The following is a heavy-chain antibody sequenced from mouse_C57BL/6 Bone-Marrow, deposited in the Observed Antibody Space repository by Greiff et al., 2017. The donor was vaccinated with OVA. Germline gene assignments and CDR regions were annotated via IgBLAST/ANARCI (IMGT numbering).Heavy chain of an antibody. J-gene: IGHJ4*01. Sequence: EVQLVESGGGLVKPGGSLKLSCAASGFTFSDYGMHWVRQAPEKGLEWVAYISSGSSTIYYEDTVKGRFPLSRDNAKNTLFLQMSSLRSEDTAMYYGATDYAMDYWGQGTSVTVSS. CDR2: ISSGSSTI. CDR3: ATDYAMDY. CDR1: GFTFSDYG. V-gene: IGHV5-17*01.